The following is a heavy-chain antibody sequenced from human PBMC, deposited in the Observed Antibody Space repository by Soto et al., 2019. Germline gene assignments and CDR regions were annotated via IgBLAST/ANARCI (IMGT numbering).Heavy chain of an antibody. CDR1: GFTFSDYY. CDR2: ISGSGSYT. CDR3: ARDPRGDCSSTSCYFY. J-gene: IGHJ4*02. Sequence: QVQLVESGGGLVKPGGSLRLSCAASGFTFSDYYMTWIRQAPGKGLEWVSYISGSGSYTNYADSVKGRFTISRDNAKNSLYLQMNSLRAEDTAVYYCARDPRGDCSSTSCYFYWGQGTLVTVSS. V-gene: IGHV3-11*06. D-gene: IGHD2-2*01.